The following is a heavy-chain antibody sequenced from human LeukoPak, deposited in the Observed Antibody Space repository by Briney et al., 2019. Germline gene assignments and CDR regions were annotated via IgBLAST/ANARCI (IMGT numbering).Heavy chain of an antibody. D-gene: IGHD3-10*01. Sequence: SGTLSLTCAVSGGSISSSNWWSWVRQPPGKGLEWIGEIYHSGSTNYNPSLKSRVTISVDKSKNQFSLKLSSVTAADTAVYYCAARGGLRYYGSGSYPSPFDYWGQGTLVTVSS. CDR1: GGSISSSNW. CDR2: IYHSGST. J-gene: IGHJ4*02. V-gene: IGHV4-4*02. CDR3: AARGGLRYYGSGSYPSPFDY.